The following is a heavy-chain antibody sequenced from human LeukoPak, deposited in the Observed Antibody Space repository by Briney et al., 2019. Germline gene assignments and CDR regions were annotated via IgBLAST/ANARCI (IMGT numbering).Heavy chain of an antibody. CDR3: AREGANAFQDY. J-gene: IGHJ4*02. CDR1: GFTFSSYA. V-gene: IGHV3-74*01. CDR2: INSDGTDT. D-gene: IGHD3-3*02. Sequence: GGSLRLSCAASGFTFSSYAMSWVRQAPGKGLVWVSRINSDGTDTSYADSVKGRFTISRDNAKNTLYLQMNSLRAEDTAVYYCAREGANAFQDYWGQGTLDTVSS.